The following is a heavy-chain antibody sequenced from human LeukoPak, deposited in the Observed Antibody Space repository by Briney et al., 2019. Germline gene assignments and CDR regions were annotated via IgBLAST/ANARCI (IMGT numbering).Heavy chain of an antibody. D-gene: IGHD1-26*01. CDR2: ISGYNGHT. V-gene: IGHV1-18*01. CDR3: ARGSVVGAIVGNGLDY. J-gene: IGHJ4*02. Sequence: ASVKVSCKASGYTFTSYGISWVRQAPGQGLEWVGWISGYNGHTNYAQKLQGRVTMTTDKSTSTAYMELSRLRSGDTAVYYCARGSVVGAIVGNGLDYWGQGTLVTVSS. CDR1: GYTFTSYG.